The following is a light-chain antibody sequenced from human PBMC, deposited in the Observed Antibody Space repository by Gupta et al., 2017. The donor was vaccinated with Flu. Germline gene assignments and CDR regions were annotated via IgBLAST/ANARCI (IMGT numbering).Light chain of an antibody. J-gene: IGLJ1*01. CDR2: DNS. Sequence: QSVVTRPPSASGAPGQRVTGSCPGSSSNLGTNPVHWYQQQPGTAPKLLMHDNSQRPSGVPDRFSCSKSCTSASLAIIGLQLEDEADYYCAAWDDSLDNYVFGTGTKITVL. V-gene: IGLV1-44*01. CDR3: AAWDDSLDNYV. CDR1: SSNLGTNP.